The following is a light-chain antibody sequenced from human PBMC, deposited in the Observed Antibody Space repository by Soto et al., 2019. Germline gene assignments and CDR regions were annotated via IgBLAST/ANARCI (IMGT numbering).Light chain of an antibody. V-gene: IGKV3-20*01. CDR1: QSVSSNH. J-gene: IGKJ5*01. CDR3: QQYGSLPFT. Sequence: EIVVTQSPSTLSLSPGERATLSCRASQSVSSNHLAWYQQKPGQAPRLLIFASTGRPTVIPDRFTGSGSGTDFTLTISRLEPEDFAMYYCQQYGSLPFTFGQGTRLEIK. CDR2: AST.